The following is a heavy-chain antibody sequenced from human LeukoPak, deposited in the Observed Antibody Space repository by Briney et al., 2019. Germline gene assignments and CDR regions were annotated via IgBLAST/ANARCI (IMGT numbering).Heavy chain of an antibody. V-gene: IGHV3-23*01. CDR2: ISGSGGST. J-gene: IGHJ3*02. Sequence: PGGSLRLSCAASGFTFSSYAMSWVRQAPGKGLEWASAISGSGGSTYYADSVKGRFTISRDNSKNTLYLQMNSLRAEDTAVYYCAKGSRLVIDAFDIWGQGTMVTVSS. D-gene: IGHD3-9*01. CDR3: AKGSRLVIDAFDI. CDR1: GFTFSSYA.